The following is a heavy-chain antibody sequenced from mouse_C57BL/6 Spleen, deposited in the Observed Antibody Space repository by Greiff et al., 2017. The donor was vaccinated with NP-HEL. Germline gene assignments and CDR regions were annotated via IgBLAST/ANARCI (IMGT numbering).Heavy chain of an antibody. D-gene: IGHD2-12*01. CDR3: ARGYNYANFDY. J-gene: IGHJ2*01. Sequence: VQLQQSGAELVRPGTSVKVSCKASGYAFTNYLIEWVKQRPGQGLEWIGVINPGSGGTNYNEKFKGKATLTADKSSSTAYMQLSSLTSEDSAVYFCARGYNYANFDYWGQGTTLTVSS. CDR2: INPGSGGT. CDR1: GYAFTNYL. V-gene: IGHV1-54*01.